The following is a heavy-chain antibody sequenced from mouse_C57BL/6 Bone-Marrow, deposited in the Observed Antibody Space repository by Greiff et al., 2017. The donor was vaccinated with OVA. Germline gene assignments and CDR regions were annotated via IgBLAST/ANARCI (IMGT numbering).Heavy chain of an antibody. CDR1: GYTFTSYW. D-gene: IGHD3-1*01. V-gene: IGHV1-52*01. CDR3: ARSGRTGFAY. CDR2: IDPSDSET. J-gene: IGHJ3*01. Sequence: QVQLQQPGAELVRPGSSVKLSCKASGYTFTSYWMHLVKQRPIQGLDWIGNIDPSDSETHYNQKFKDKATLTVDKSSSTAYMQLSSLTSEDSAVYYCARSGRTGFAYWGQGTLVTVSA.